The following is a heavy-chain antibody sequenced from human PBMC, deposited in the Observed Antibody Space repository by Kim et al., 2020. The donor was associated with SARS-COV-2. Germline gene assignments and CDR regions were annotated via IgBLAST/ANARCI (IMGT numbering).Heavy chain of an antibody. CDR1: GYTFTSYG. J-gene: IGHJ1*01. V-gene: IGHV1-18*04. Sequence: ASVKVSCKASGYTFTSYGISWVRQAPGQGLEWMGWISAYNGNTNYAQKLQGRVTMTTDTSTSTAYMELRSLRSDDTAVYYCARDLSPYVIVVVTNSAGYFQHWGQGTLVTVSS. D-gene: IGHD2-21*02. CDR3: ARDLSPYVIVVVTNSAGYFQH. CDR2: ISAYNGNT.